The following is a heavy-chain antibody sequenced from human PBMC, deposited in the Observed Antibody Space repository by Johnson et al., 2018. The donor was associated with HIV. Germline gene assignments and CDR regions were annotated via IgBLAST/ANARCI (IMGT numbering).Heavy chain of an antibody. V-gene: IGHV3-73*01. J-gene: IGHJ3*02. CDR3: ARPHYYDSSGYYPGMDHDAFDI. CDR1: GFTFSNAW. CDR2: IRSKANSYAT. Sequence: VQLVESGGGVVQPGRSLRLSCAASGFTFSNAWMSWVRQAPGKGLEWVGRIRSKANSYATGYAASVKGRFTISREDSKNTAYLQMNSLKTEDTAVYYCARPHYYDSSGYYPGMDHDAFDIWGQGTMVTVSS. D-gene: IGHD3-22*01.